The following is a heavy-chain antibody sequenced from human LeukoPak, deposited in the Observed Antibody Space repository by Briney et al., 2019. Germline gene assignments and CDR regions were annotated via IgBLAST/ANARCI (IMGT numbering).Heavy chain of an antibody. Sequence: GGSLRLSCAASGFTFSSYAMSWVRQASGKGLEWVSSISGSSAYTYYADSVKGRFTISRDNSNNTLYLHMSSLRAEDTAVYYCAKTRTVTTYSFDYWGQGTLVTVSS. V-gene: IGHV3-23*01. CDR3: AKTRTVTTYSFDY. CDR2: ISGSSAYT. CDR1: GFTFSSYA. D-gene: IGHD4-17*01. J-gene: IGHJ4*02.